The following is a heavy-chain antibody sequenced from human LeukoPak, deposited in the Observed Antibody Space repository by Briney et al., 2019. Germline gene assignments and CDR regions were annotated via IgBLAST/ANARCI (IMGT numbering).Heavy chain of an antibody. D-gene: IGHD4-23*01. J-gene: IGHJ4*02. Sequence: GSLRLSCAASGFAFSSYWMHWVRQAPGKGLVWVSRINSDGSSTSYADSVKGRFTISRDNAKNTLYLQMNSLRAEDTAVYYCASSTYGGNFFDYWGQGTLVTVSS. V-gene: IGHV3-74*01. CDR1: GFAFSSYW. CDR3: ASSTYGGNFFDY. CDR2: INSDGSST.